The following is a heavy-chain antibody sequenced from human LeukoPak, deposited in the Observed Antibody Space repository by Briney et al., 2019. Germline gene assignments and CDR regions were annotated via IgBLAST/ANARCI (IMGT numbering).Heavy chain of an antibody. CDR3: TGHSGSSDGVEE. V-gene: IGHV3-23*01. J-gene: IGHJ4*02. CDR1: GFTFSSYA. CDR2: ISGSGGST. D-gene: IGHD6-6*01. Sequence: GGSLRLSCAASGFTFSSYAMSWVRQAPGKGLEWVSAISGSGGSTYYADSVKGRFTISRDDLKNTAYLQMNSLKTEDTAVYYCTGHSGSSDGVEEWGQGTLVTVSS.